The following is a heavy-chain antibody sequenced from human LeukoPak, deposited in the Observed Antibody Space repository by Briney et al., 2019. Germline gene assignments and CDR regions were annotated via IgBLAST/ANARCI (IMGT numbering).Heavy chain of an antibody. J-gene: IGHJ4*02. CDR3: ATNKDWAEAD. CDR1: DGSIRTYY. D-gene: IGHD3/OR15-3a*01. CDR2: IYYRGDI. Sequence: SETLSLTCSVSDGSIRTYYWSWIRQSPGQGLGWIGNIYYRGDINYNPSLKSRVIISIDTSKNQFSLKVTSLTAADTAVYYCATNKDWAEADWGQGTLVIVSS. V-gene: IGHV4-59*03.